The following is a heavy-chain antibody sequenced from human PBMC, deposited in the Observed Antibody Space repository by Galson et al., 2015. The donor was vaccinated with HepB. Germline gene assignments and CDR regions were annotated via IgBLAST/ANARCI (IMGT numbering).Heavy chain of an antibody. CDR3: ARAESIHYYGMDV. D-gene: IGHD2-21*01. Sequence: SLRLSCAASGFTFSSYDMHWVRHATGKGLEWVSAIGTAGDTYYPGSVKGRFTISRENAKNSLYLQMNSLRAGDTAVYYCARAESIHYYGMDVWGQGTTVTVSS. V-gene: IGHV3-13*01. CDR1: GFTFSSYD. J-gene: IGHJ6*02. CDR2: IGTAGDT.